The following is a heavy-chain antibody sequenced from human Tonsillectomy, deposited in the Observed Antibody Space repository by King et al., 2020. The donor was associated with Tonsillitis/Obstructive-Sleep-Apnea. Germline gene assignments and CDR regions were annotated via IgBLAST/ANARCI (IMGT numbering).Heavy chain of an antibody. CDR2: ISWNSGTI. Sequence: VQLVESGGGLVQPGRSLRLSCAASGFSFDGYAMHWVRQVPGKGLEWVSGISWNSGTINYADSVKGRFTISRDNAKNSLYLQMKNLRAEDTALYFCAKDTVAAAGGNYYYYHYMDVWGKGTTVTVSS. D-gene: IGHD6-13*01. V-gene: IGHV3-9*01. CDR3: AKDTVAAAGGNYYYYHYMDV. CDR1: GFSFDGYA. J-gene: IGHJ6*03.